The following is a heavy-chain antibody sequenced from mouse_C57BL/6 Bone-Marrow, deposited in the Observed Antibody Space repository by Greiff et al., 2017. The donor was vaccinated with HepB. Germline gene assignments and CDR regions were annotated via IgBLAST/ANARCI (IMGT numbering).Heavy chain of an antibody. Sequence: EVHLVESGGGLVKPGGSLKLSCAASGFTFSSYAMSWVRQTPEKRLEWVATISDGGSYTYYPDNVKGRFTISRDNAKNNLYLQMSHLKSEDTAMYYCAREQLRYVVFDYWGQGTTLTVSS. CDR1: GFTFSSYA. CDR3: AREQLRYVVFDY. CDR2: ISDGGSYT. D-gene: IGHD3-2*02. V-gene: IGHV5-4*01. J-gene: IGHJ2*01.